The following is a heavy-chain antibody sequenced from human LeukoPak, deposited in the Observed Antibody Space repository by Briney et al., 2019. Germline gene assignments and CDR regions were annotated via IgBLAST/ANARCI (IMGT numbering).Heavy chain of an antibody. J-gene: IGHJ4*02. CDR2: IYYSGST. V-gene: IGHV4-59*12. CDR3: ARRLRGRSYSGSRGSGFDY. CDR1: GGSTSSYY. D-gene: IGHD1-26*01. Sequence: SETLSLTCTVSGGSTSSYYWSWIRQPPGKGLEWIGYIYYSGSTNYNPSLKSRVTISVDTSKNQFSLELSSVTAADTAVYYCARRLRGRSYSGSRGSGFDYWGQGTLVTVSS.